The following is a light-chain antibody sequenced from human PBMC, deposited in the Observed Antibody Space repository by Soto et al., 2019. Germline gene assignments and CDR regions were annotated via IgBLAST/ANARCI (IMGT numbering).Light chain of an antibody. J-gene: IGLJ1*01. V-gene: IGLV2-14*01. CDR1: SSDVGGYNY. CDR2: EVS. Sequence: QSALTQPASVSGSPGQSITISCTGTSSDVGGYNYVSWYQQHPGKAPKLMIYEVSNRPSGVSNRFSGSKSGNTASLTISGLQAEDEADYYCSSYISSSTLDVFGTGTKLTVL. CDR3: SSYISSSTLDV.